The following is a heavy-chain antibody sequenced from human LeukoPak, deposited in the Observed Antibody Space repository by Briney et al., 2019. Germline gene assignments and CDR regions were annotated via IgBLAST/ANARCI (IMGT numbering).Heavy chain of an antibody. CDR2: FDPEDGET. V-gene: IGHV1-24*01. CDR3: ATTSYEEYYMDV. D-gene: IGHD3-22*01. CDR1: GYTLTELS. J-gene: IGHJ6*03. Sequence: ASVKVSCKVSGYTLTELSMHWVRQAPGKGLEWMGGFDPEDGETIYAQKFQGRVTMTEDTSTDTAYMELSSLRSEDTAVYYCATTSYEEYYMDVWGKGTTVTISS.